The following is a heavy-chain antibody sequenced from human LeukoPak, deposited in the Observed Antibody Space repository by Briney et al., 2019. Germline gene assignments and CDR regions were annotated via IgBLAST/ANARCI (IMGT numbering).Heavy chain of an antibody. V-gene: IGHV3-7*01. D-gene: IGHD2-15*01. CDR3: TRDTGCPGGTCYSFYDY. CDR1: GFTFSSYW. J-gene: IGHJ4*02. CDR2: IKQDGTEK. Sequence: GGSLRLSCATSGFTFSSYWMTWVRQAPGKGLEWVANIKQDGTEKYYVDSVKGRFTISRDNAENSLYLQMNSLRAEDTAVYYCTRDTGCPGGTCYSFYDYWGQGTLVTVSS.